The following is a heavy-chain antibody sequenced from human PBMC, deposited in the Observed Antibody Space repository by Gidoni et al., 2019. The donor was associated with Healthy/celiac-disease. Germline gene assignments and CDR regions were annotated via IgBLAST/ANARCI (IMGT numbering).Heavy chain of an antibody. CDR2: ISSSSSYI. J-gene: IGHJ6*02. CDR3: ARDSVYYGDHYYYYGMDV. Sequence: EVQLVESGGGLVKPGGSLRLSCAASGSTFSRYRMNWVRQAPGKGLEWVSSISSSSSYIYYADSVKGRFTISRDNAKNSLYLQMNSLRAEETAVYYCARDSVYYGDHYYYYGMDVWGQGTTVTVSS. D-gene: IGHD4-17*01. V-gene: IGHV3-21*01. CDR1: GSTFSRYR.